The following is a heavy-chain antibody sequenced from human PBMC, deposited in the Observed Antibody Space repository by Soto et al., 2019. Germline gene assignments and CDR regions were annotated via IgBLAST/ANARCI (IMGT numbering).Heavy chain of an antibody. CDR2: IIPIFGTA. Sequence: SVKVSCKASGGTFSSYAISWVRQAPGQGLEWMGGIIPIFGTANYAQKFQGRVTITADESTSTAYMELSSLRSEDTAVYYCAREGYCSSTSCLSYYYYGMDVWGQGTTVTVS. D-gene: IGHD2-2*01. J-gene: IGHJ6*02. V-gene: IGHV1-69*13. CDR3: AREGYCSSTSCLSYYYYGMDV. CDR1: GGTFSSYA.